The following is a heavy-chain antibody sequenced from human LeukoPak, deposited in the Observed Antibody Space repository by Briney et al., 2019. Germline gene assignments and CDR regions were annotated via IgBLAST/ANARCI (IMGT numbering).Heavy chain of an antibody. J-gene: IGHJ4*02. CDR3: AAGRSSPITIFVPFDY. D-gene: IGHD3-3*01. V-gene: IGHV1-24*01. Sequence: RASVKVSCTVSGYTLTELSMHWVRQAPGKGLEWMGGFFPEDGETIYPQKFQGRVTMTEDTSTDTAYMELNSLRSEDTAVYFCAAGRSSPITIFVPFDYWGQGTLVTVAS. CDR2: FFPEDGET. CDR1: GYTLTELS.